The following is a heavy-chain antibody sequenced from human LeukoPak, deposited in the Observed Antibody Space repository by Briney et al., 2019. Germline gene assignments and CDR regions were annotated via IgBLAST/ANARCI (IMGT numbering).Heavy chain of an antibody. CDR1: GGSISSSSYY. J-gene: IGHJ4*02. D-gene: IGHD6-25*01. V-gene: IGHV4-39*01. Sequence: SETLSLTCTVSGGSISSSSYYWGWIRQAPGKGLEWIGSIYYSGSTYYNPSLKSRVTISVDTSKNQFSLKLSSVTAADTAVYYCARTRGSGRYYFDYWGQGTLVTVSS. CDR3: ARTRGSGRYYFDY. CDR2: IYYSGST.